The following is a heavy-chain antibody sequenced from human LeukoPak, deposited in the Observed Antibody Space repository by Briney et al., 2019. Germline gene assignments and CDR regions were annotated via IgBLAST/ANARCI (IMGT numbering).Heavy chain of an antibody. V-gene: IGHV1-2*02. CDR3: ARKYDFWSGYYW. J-gene: IGHJ4*02. CDR1: GYTFTGYY. D-gene: IGHD3-3*01. Sequence: GASVKVSCKASGYTFTGYYIHWVRQAPGQGPEWMGWINPNSGDTNYAQKFQGRVTMARDTSISTAYMELSRLRSADTAVYYCARKYDFWSGYYWWGQGTLVTVSS. CDR2: INPNSGDT.